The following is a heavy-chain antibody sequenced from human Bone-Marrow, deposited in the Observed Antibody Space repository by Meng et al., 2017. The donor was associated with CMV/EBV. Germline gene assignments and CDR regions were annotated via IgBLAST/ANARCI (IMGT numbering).Heavy chain of an antibody. CDR1: GVSISTHD. D-gene: IGHD1-1*01. V-gene: IGHV4-59*11. Sequence: QVKLQQSGPGLVKPSETLSLTCRVSGVSISTHDWSWIRQTPGKGLEWIASIHYTGRADYSPSLKSRVTVSVDTSDSQLSLKLSSVTTADTAMYYCAERGGGYWGQGILVTVSS. CDR3: AERGGGY. CDR2: IHYTGRA. J-gene: IGHJ4*02.